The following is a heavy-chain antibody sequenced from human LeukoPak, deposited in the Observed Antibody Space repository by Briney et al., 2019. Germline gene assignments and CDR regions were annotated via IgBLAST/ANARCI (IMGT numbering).Heavy chain of an antibody. Sequence: GGSLRLSCAASGFTFSSYWMYWVRQAPGKGLVWVSRINSDGSSTTYADSVNGRFTISRDNAKNTLYLQMNSLRAEDTAVYYCARGGARYDDDSSGYYFDHWAQGTLVTVSS. D-gene: IGHD3-22*01. CDR1: GFTFSSYW. V-gene: IGHV3-74*01. CDR2: INSDGSST. CDR3: ARGGARYDDDSSGYYFDH. J-gene: IGHJ4*02.